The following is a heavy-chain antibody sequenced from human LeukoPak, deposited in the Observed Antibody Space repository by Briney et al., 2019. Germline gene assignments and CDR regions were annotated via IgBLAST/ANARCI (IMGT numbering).Heavy chain of an antibody. CDR3: ARHSSKLTMTGQISAHFDY. Sequence: PSETLSLTCAVYGGSFSGYYWSWIRQPPGKGLEWIGEINHSGSTNYNPSLKSRVTISVDTSKNQFSLKLSSVTAADTAVYYCARHSSKLTMTGQISAHFDYWGQGTLVTVSS. CDR2: INHSGST. D-gene: IGHD4/OR15-4a*01. J-gene: IGHJ4*02. V-gene: IGHV4-34*01. CDR1: GGSFSGYY.